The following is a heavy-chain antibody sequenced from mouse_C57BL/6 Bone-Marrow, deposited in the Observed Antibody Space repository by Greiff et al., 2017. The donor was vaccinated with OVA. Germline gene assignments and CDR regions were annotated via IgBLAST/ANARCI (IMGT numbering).Heavy chain of an antibody. CDR3: ALTGKEDY. J-gene: IGHJ2*01. D-gene: IGHD4-1*01. CDR1: GYTFTDYY. CDR2: IYPGSGNT. V-gene: IGHV1-76*01. Sequence: QVQLQQSGAELVRPGASVKLSCKASGYTFTDYYINWVKQRPGQGLEWIARIYPGSGNTYYNEKFKGKAALTAEKSSSTAYMQLSSLTSEDSAVYFCALTGKEDYWGKGTTLTVSS.